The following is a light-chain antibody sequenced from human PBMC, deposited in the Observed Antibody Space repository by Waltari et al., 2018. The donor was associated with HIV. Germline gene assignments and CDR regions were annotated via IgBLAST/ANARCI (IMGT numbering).Light chain of an antibody. V-gene: IGLV1-40*01. CDR1: SSNIGARYD. CDR2: GDS. CDR3: QSYDSTLSAWV. J-gene: IGLJ3*02. Sequence: QSVLTQSPSVSGAPGQRVTISCTGSSSNIGARYDVYWYQQFPGTAPKLLIFGDSARPSGVPDRFSGSRSGTSASLAITGLQVEDEADYFCQSYDSTLSAWVFGGGTKLTVL.